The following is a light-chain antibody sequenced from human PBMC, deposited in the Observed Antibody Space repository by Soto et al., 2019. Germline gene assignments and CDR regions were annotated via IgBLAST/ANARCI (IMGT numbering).Light chain of an antibody. Sequence: EIVLTQSPGTLSLSPGERATLSCRASQSVSSSYLAWYQQKPGQAPRLLIYAASSRTTGVPDRFSGSGSGTDFTLTIGRLDPEDFAVYYCQQYGTSPPRTFGQGTKVEIK. V-gene: IGKV3-20*01. CDR2: AAS. CDR3: QQYGTSPPRT. J-gene: IGKJ1*01. CDR1: QSVSSSY.